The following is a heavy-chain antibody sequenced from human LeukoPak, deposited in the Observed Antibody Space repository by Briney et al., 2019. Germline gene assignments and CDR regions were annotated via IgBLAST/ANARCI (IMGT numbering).Heavy chain of an antibody. CDR2: INHSGST. Sequence: SETLSLTCAVYGGSFSGYYWSWIRQPPGKGLEWIGEINHSGSTNYNPSLKSRVTISVDTSKNQFSLKLISVTAADTAVYYCARQWDYYYGMDVWGQGTTVTVSS. V-gene: IGHV4-34*01. CDR1: GGSFSGYY. J-gene: IGHJ6*02. D-gene: IGHD1-26*01. CDR3: ARQWDYYYGMDV.